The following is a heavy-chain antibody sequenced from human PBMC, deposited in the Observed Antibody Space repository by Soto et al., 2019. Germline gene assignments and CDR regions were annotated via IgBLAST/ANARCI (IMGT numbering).Heavy chain of an antibody. CDR1: GFTFSSYA. D-gene: IGHD3-22*01. CDR2: ISGSGGST. J-gene: IGHJ6*02. CDR3: STHYYYDSSVGYYYYGRDV. Sequence: GGSLRLSCAASGFTFSSYAMSWVRKATGKGLEWVSAISGSGGSTYYADSVKGRFTISRDNSKNTLYLQMNSLRAEDTAVYYCSTHYYYDSSVGYYYYGRDVWGQGTTVTSP. V-gene: IGHV3-23*01.